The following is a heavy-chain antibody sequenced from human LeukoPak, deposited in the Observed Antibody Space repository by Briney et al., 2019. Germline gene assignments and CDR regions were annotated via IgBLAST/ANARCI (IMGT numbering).Heavy chain of an antibody. J-gene: IGHJ4*02. CDR2: IDYNGYT. D-gene: IGHD2-21*02. CDR1: SDSISGHP. V-gene: IGHV4-59*11. CDR3: ARLAKCDGDCYSFDF. Sequence: KPSETLSLTCAVSSDSISGHPWSWLRQPPGKGLDYIGFIDYNGYTNYNPSLKSRVTISADTSKNQLSLNLNSVTSADAAVYYCARLAKCDGDCYSFDFWGQGILVAVSS.